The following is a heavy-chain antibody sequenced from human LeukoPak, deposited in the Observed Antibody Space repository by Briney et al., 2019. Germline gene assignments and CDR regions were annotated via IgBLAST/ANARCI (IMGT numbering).Heavy chain of an antibody. CDR2: IYYSGST. D-gene: IGHD2-2*01. J-gene: IGHJ4*02. Sequence: PSQTLSLTCTVSGGSISSGGYYWSWIRQHPGKGLEWIGYIYYSGSTYYNPSLKSRVTISVDTSKNQFSLKLSSVTAADTAVYYCARGDAIVVVPAAQTYFDYWGQGTLVTVSS. V-gene: IGHV4-31*03. CDR3: ARGDAIVVVPAAQTYFDY. CDR1: GGSISSGGYY.